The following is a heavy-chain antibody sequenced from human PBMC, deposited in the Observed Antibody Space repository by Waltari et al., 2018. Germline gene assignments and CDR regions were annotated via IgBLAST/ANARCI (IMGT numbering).Heavy chain of an antibody. Sequence: QVQLVQSGAEVKKPGSSVKVSCKASGGTFSSYAISWVRQAPGQGLEWMGRIIPSFGTANYAQKFQGRVTITADKSTSTAYMELSSLRSEDTAVYYCASSPNYAFWSWLIDYWGQGTLVTVSS. V-gene: IGHV1-69*13. CDR2: IIPSFGTA. D-gene: IGHD3-3*01. CDR3: ASSPNYAFWSWLIDY. CDR1: GGTFSSYA. J-gene: IGHJ4*02.